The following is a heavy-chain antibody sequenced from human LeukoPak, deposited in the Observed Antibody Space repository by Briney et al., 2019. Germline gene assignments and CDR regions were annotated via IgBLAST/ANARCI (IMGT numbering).Heavy chain of an antibody. D-gene: IGHD3-3*01. V-gene: IGHV4-30-4*01. J-gene: IGHJ4*02. CDR1: GGSISNGDHS. CDR2: IYYTGTT. CDR3: ASSDFWSGNFDY. Sequence: PSETLSLTCIVSGGSISNGDHSWSWVRQPPGKGLEWIGFIYYTGTTSYNPSLKSRVTISVDTSKNQFSLKLSSVTAADTAVYYCASSDFWSGNFDYWGQGTLVTVSS.